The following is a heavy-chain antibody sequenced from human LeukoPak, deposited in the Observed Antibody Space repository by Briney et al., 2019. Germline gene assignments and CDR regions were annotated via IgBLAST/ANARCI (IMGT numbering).Heavy chain of an antibody. J-gene: IGHJ4*02. CDR2: IKQDGSEK. Sequence: GGSLRLSCAASGFTFSSYWMSWVRQAPGKGLEWVANIKQDGSEKYYVDSVKGRFTISRDNAKNSLYLQMISLRAEDMAVYYCARVGGRYSPLGYWGQGTLVTVSS. CDR1: GFTFSSYW. V-gene: IGHV3-7*01. D-gene: IGHD3-16*02. CDR3: ARVGGRYSPLGY.